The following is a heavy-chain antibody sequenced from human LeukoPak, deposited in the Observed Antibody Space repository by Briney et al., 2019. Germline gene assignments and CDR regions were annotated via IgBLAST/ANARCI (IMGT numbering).Heavy chain of an antibody. CDR2: IYTSGST. V-gene: IGHV4-4*07. Sequence: SETLSLTCTVSGGSISRYYWSWIRQPAGKGLEWIGRIYTSGSTNYNPSLKSRVSMSVDTSKNQFSLKLSSVPAEDTAIYYCARDSDSYGPDFDYWGQGTLVTVSS. CDR1: GGSISRYY. J-gene: IGHJ4*02. CDR3: ARDSDSYGPDFDY. D-gene: IGHD5-18*01.